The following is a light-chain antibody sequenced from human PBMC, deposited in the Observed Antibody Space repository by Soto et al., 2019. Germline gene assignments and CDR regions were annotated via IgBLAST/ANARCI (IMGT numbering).Light chain of an antibody. CDR2: EVT. J-gene: IGLJ2*01. Sequence: QSALTQPASVSGSPGQSITTSCSGTSSDIGPYNYVSWYQQHPGNAPKLIIFEVTNRPSGVSNRLSGSKSGNTASLTISGLQAEDEADYYCSSYTRSATVIFGGGTKLTVL. CDR3: SSYTRSATVI. V-gene: IGLV2-14*01. CDR1: SSDIGPYNY.